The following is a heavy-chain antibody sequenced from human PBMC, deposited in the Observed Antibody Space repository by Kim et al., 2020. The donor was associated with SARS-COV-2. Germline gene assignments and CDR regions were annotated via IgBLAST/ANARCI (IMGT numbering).Heavy chain of an antibody. CDR1: GFTFSNAW. CDR3: TTVLGVSLSDWYFDL. J-gene: IGHJ2*01. Sequence: GGSLRLSCAASGFTFSNAWMSWVRQAPGKGLEWVGRIKSKTDGGTTDYAAPVKGRFTISRDDSKNTLYLQMNSLKTEDTAVYYCTTVLGVSLSDWYFDLWGRGTLVTVSS. CDR2: IKSKTDGGTT. V-gene: IGHV3-15*01.